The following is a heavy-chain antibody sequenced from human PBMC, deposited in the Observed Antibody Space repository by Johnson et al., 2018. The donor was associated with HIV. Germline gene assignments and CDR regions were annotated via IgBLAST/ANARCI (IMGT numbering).Heavy chain of an antibody. V-gene: IGHV3-11*04. D-gene: IGHD3-16*02. CDR1: GFTFSDYY. Sequence: QVQVVESGGGLVKPGGSLRLSCAASGFTFSDYYMSWIRQAPGKGLEWVSYISSSGSTIYYADSVKGRFTISRDNAKNSLYLQMNSLRAEDTAVYYCASRSYDYVWGSYRPGSAFDIWGQGTVVTVSS. CDR2: ISSSGSTI. CDR3: ASRSYDYVWGSYRPGSAFDI. J-gene: IGHJ3*02.